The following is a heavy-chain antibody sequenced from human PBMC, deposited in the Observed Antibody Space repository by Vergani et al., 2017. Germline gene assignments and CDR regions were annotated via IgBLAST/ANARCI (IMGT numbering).Heavy chain of an antibody. J-gene: IGHJ4*02. CDR1: GFTFSSYA. Sequence: QVQLVEPGGGVVQPGRSLRPSCAALGFTFSSYAMHWVRQAPGKGLGWVAVISYDGSNKYYADSVKGRFTISRDNSKNTLYLQMNSQRAEDTAVYDCARDWGPWDIVVVGNYWGQGTLVTVSS. D-gene: IGHD2-2*01. V-gene: IGHV3-30-3*01. CDR2: ISYDGSNK. CDR3: ARDWGPWDIVVVGNY.